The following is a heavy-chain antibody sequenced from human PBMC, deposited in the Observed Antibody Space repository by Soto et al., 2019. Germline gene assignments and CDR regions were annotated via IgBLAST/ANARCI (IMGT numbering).Heavy chain of an antibody. CDR3: ARVRYDFWSGYYYYGMDV. CDR1: GFTFSSYS. J-gene: IGHJ6*02. CDR2: ISSSSSYI. Sequence: GGSLRLSCAASGFTFSSYSMNWVRQALGKGLEWVSSISSSSSYIYYADSVKGRFTISRDNAKNSLYLQMNSLRAEDTAVYYCARVRYDFWSGYYYYGMDVWGQGTTVTVSS. V-gene: IGHV3-21*01. D-gene: IGHD3-3*01.